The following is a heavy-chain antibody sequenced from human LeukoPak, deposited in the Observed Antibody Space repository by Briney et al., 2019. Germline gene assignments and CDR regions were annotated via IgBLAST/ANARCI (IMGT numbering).Heavy chain of an antibody. J-gene: IGHJ6*02. Sequence: GGSLRHSCAASGFTFSSYGMHWVRQAPGKGLEWVAVISYDGSNKYYADSVKGRFTISRDNSKNTLYLQMNSLRAEDTAVYYCAKDTGLLSWTLYYYYGMDVWGQGATVTVSS. D-gene: IGHD3-10*01. CDR1: GFTFSSYG. V-gene: IGHV3-30*18. CDR2: ISYDGSNK. CDR3: AKDTGLLSWTLYYYYGMDV.